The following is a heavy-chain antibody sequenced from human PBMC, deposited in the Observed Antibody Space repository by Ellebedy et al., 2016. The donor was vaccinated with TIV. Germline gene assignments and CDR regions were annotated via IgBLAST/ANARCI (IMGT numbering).Heavy chain of an antibody. D-gene: IGHD2-8*02. CDR3: ARRSTDSAFDS. CDR1: GFTFSTYP. J-gene: IGHJ4*02. V-gene: IGHV3-23*01. Sequence: GESLKISCAASGFTFSTYPMNWVRQAPGKGLEWVSIISANGGTTYYADSVKGRFTISRDNSKNTLFLQMSSLRAEDTAVYFCARRSTDSAFDSWGQGTLVTVSS. CDR2: ISANGGTT.